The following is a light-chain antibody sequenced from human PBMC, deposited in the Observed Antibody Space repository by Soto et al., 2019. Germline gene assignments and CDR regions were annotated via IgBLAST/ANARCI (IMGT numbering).Light chain of an antibody. Sequence: EIVMTQSPATLSVSPGERATLSCRASQFVSSNLAWYQQKPGQAPRLLIYSASTRATGIPARFSGSGSGTEFTLTISSLPSEDFAVYYCQQYNNWPPLTFGGGTKVEIK. J-gene: IGKJ4*01. CDR3: QQYNNWPPLT. CDR2: SAS. V-gene: IGKV3-15*01. CDR1: QFVSSN.